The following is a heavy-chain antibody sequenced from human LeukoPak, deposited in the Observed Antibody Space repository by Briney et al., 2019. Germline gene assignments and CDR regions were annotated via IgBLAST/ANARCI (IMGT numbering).Heavy chain of an antibody. J-gene: IGHJ4*02. V-gene: IGHV4-34*01. Sequence: SGSLSLTCAVYGGSFSGYYWSWIRQPPGKRLEWIGENTHSGSANYNPSLKSRVTISVDTSKNQSSLKLSSVTAADTAVYYCARKSADRRPIDYWGQRNLGTVSS. CDR2: NTHSGSA. CDR1: GGSFSGYY. D-gene: IGHD3-22*01. CDR3: ARKSADRRPIDY.